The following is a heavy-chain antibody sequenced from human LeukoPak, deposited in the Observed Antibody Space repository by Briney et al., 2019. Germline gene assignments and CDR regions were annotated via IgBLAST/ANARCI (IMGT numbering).Heavy chain of an antibody. CDR1: GGSFSGYY. CDR3: ARGRGYCSGGSCYTGDN. D-gene: IGHD2-15*01. V-gene: IGHV4-34*01. CDR2: INHSGST. J-gene: IGHJ4*02. Sequence: SETLSLTCAVYGGSFSGYYWSWIRQPPGKGLEWIGEINHSGSTNYNPSLKSRVTISVDTSKSQFSLKLRSVTAADTAVYYCARGRGYCSGGSCYTGDNWGQGTLVTVSS.